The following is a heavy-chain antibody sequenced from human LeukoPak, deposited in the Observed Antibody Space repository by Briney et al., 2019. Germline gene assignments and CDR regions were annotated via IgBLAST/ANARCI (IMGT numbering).Heavy chain of an antibody. J-gene: IGHJ5*02. V-gene: IGHV1-24*01. CDR3: AAEIFGLGSPFDP. D-gene: IGHD3-3*01. Sequence: GASVKVSCKVSGYTLTELSIHWVRQAPGKGLEWMGGFDPEDGEKIYAQKLQGRVTMTEDTSTDTAYMELSSLRSEDTAVYYCAAEIFGLGSPFDPWGQGTLVTVSS. CDR2: FDPEDGEK. CDR1: GYTLTELS.